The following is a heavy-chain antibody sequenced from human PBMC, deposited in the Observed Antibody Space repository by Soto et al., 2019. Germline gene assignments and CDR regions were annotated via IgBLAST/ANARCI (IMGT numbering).Heavy chain of an antibody. V-gene: IGHV2-5*02. CDR2: IYWDDDK. J-gene: IGHJ4*02. D-gene: IGHD2-15*01. Sequence: SGPTLVNPAQTLTLTCAFSGFSLTTTRMGVAWIRQPPGKALEWLALIYWDDDKRYSPSLKNRLTVSKDTSTNRVVLTITNISPDDTGTYFCAHAGDFDLLSFDRWGPGTLVTVSS. CDR3: AHAGDFDLLSFDR. CDR1: GFSLTTTRMG.